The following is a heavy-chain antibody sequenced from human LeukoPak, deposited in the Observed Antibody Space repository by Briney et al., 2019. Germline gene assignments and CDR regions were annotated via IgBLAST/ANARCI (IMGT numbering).Heavy chain of an antibody. V-gene: IGHV5-51*01. CDR3: ARRPYDVFAGYYLDY. Sequence: PGESLKISCKASGYKFTSYWIGWVRQMPGKGPEWMGIIYPDDSDIRYSPSFQGQVTISADKSLSTAYLQWSSLKASDSAMYYCARRPYDVFAGYYLDYWGQGTLVTVSS. CDR2: IYPDDSDI. CDR1: GYKFTSYW. J-gene: IGHJ4*02. D-gene: IGHD3-16*01.